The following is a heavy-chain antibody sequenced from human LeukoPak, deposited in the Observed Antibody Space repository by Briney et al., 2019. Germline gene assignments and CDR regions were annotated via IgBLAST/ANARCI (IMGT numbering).Heavy chain of an antibody. CDR1: GYTFTSYG. Sequence: ASVKVSCKASGYTFTSYGISWVRQAPGQGLEWMGWINPNSGGTNYAQKFQGRVTMTRDTSISTAYMELSRLRSDDTAVYYCARDRAGTGWFDPWGQGALVTVSS. J-gene: IGHJ5*02. CDR2: INPNSGGT. V-gene: IGHV1-2*02. D-gene: IGHD6-19*01. CDR3: ARDRAGTGWFDP.